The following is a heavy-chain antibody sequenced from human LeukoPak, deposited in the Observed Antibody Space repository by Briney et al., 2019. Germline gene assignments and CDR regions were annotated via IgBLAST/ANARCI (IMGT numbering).Heavy chain of an antibody. Sequence: ASVKVSCKASGYTFTSYGISWVRQAPGQGLEWMGWISAYNGNTNYAQKLQGRVTMTTDTSTSTAYMELRSLRSDDTAVYYCARSPACSSISCQDIDAYYYYYYMDVWGKGTTVTVSS. CDR1: GYTFTSYG. CDR2: ISAYNGNT. D-gene: IGHD2-2*01. CDR3: ARSPACSSISCQDIDAYYYYYYMDV. J-gene: IGHJ6*03. V-gene: IGHV1-18*01.